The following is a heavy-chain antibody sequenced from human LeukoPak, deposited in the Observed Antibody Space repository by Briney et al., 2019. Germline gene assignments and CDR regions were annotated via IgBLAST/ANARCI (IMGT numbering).Heavy chain of an antibody. CDR1: GGSISSYY. Sequence: PSETLSLTCTVSGGSISSYYWNWIRQPPGKGLEWIGYIHYSGSTNSNPSLNSRVAVSVDTSKNQFSLNLTSVTAADTAVYYCARRPAGADFDYWGQGTLVTVSS. J-gene: IGHJ4*02. V-gene: IGHV4-59*08. CDR2: IHYSGST. D-gene: IGHD7-27*01. CDR3: ARRPAGADFDY.